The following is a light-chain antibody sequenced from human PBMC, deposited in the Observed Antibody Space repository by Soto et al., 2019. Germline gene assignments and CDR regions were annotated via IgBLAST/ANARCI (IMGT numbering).Light chain of an antibody. Sequence: QSALTQPASVSGSLGQSITISCTGTSSDVGGYNYVSWYQHHPGKAPKVMIYEVSNRPSGVSNRFSGSQSGNTASLTISGLQAEDEADYYCSSYTNTITFYVFGTGTKVTAL. V-gene: IGLV2-14*01. CDR1: SSDVGGYNY. J-gene: IGLJ1*01. CDR2: EVS. CDR3: SSYTNTITFYV.